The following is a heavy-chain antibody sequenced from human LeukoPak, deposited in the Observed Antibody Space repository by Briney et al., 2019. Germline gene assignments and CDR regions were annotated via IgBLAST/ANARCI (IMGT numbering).Heavy chain of an antibody. CDR1: GGSISSYY. J-gene: IGHJ4*02. CDR3: ARGVYSSSWPFDY. CDR2: IYYSGST. D-gene: IGHD6-13*01. V-gene: IGHV4-59*01. Sequence: SKPLSLTCTFSGGSISSYYWSWVRQPPGRGLERIGYIYYSGSTNYNPSLKSRVTISVDTSKNQFSLKLSSVTAADTAVYYCARGVYSSSWPFDYWGQGTLVTVSS.